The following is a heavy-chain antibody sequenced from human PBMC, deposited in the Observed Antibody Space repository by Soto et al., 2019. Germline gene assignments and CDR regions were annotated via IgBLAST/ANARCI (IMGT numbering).Heavy chain of an antibody. CDR2: IDQTGAST. D-gene: IGHD5-12*01. CDR3: VSWLFAHVDH. CDR1: GFIFSGHT. Sequence: PGGSLRLSCAASGFIFSGHTMSWVREAPGTGLEWVSSIDQTGASTHYADSVKGRFTISRDNSRNTLDLQMNSLRAADTALYYCVSWLFAHVDHWGLGT. J-gene: IGHJ4*02. V-gene: IGHV3-23*05.